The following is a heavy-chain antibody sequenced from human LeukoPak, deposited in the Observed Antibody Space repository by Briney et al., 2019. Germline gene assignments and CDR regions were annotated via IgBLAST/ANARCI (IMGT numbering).Heavy chain of an antibody. Sequence: GGSLRLSCAASGFTFSSYAMHWVRQAPGKGLGWVAVISYDGSNKYYADSVKGRFTISRDNAKNLPYLHMNSLRAEDTAVYYCARDYLGIEDFWSGYAAHWGQGTLVTVSS. J-gene: IGHJ4*02. CDR2: ISYDGSNK. CDR3: ARDYLGIEDFWSGYAAH. CDR1: GFTFSSYA. V-gene: IGHV3-30*04. D-gene: IGHD3-3*01.